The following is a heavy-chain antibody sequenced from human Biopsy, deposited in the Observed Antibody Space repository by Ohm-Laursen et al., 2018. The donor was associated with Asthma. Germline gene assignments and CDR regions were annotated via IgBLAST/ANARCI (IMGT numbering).Heavy chain of an antibody. CDR3: ARGQKSAGDRWFDP. CDR1: GYTFIGSH. D-gene: IGHD6-13*01. CDR2: INPNSGGT. Sequence: ASVKVSCNASGYTFIGSHIHWVRQAPGQGLEWLGRINPNSGGTNFAQKFQGRVTMTRDTSISTAYMGLSRLRSDDTAVYYCARGQKSAGDRWFDPWGQGTLVTVSS. J-gene: IGHJ5*02. V-gene: IGHV1-2*06.